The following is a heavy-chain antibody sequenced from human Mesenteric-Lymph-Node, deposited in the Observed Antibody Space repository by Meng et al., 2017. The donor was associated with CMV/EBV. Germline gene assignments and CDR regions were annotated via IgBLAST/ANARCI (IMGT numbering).Heavy chain of an antibody. CDR2: IKWNGGST. CDR1: GFTFSSYT. J-gene: IGHJ6*02. CDR3: ARDVITPLGFLEWLGPLYGMDV. V-gene: IGHV3-20*04. Sequence: GESLKISCAASGFTFSSYTMNWVRQAPGKGLEWVSGIKWNGGSTGYADSVKGRFTISRDNAKNSLYLQMNSLRAEDTALYYCARDVITPLGFLEWLGPLYGMDVWGQGTTVTVSS. D-gene: IGHD3-3*01.